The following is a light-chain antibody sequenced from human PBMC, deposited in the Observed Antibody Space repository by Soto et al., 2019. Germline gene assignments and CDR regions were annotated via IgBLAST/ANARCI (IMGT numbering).Light chain of an antibody. CDR1: SSNIGSNY. Sequence: QSVLTQSPSASGTPGQRVTISCSGSSSNIGSNYVYWYQQLPGTAPKLLIYRNNQRPSGVPDRFSGSKSGTSASLAISGLRSEDEADYYCAAWDDSLSGYVFGTGTKLPS. J-gene: IGLJ1*01. CDR3: AAWDDSLSGYV. V-gene: IGLV1-47*01. CDR2: RNN.